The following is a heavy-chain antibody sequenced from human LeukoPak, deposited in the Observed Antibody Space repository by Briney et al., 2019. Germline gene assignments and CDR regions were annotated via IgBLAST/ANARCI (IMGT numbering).Heavy chain of an antibody. V-gene: IGHV1-2*02. CDR1: GYTFTDYF. CDR2: INSNRGVT. D-gene: IGHD5-18*01. J-gene: IGHJ4*02. CDR3: ARGPRQLWLPIEY. Sequence: ASVKVSCKASGYTFTDYFMHWVRQAPGQGLEWMGWINSNRGVTNSAQKFQGRVSITRDTSISTVYMELSRLRSDDTAVYYCARGPRQLWLPIEYWGQGTLVTVSS.